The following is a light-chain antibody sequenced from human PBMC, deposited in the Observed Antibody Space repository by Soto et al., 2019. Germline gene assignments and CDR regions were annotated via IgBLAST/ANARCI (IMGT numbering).Light chain of an antibody. Sequence: DIVMTQSPATLYVSPGERATLSCRARQSVSSNLAWYQQKPGQAPRLLIYGASTRATGIPARFSGSWFGTEFTVTISSLRSEDFAVYYCQQYNNWPSAWTFGQGTNVDIK. CDR1: QSVSSN. CDR2: GAS. V-gene: IGKV3-15*01. CDR3: QQYNNWPSAWT. J-gene: IGKJ1*01.